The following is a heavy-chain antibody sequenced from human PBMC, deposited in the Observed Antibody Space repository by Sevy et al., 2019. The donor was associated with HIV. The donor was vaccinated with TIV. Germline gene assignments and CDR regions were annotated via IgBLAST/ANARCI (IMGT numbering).Heavy chain of an antibody. CDR3: AKDLSSSSATFDY. D-gene: IGHD6-6*01. Sequence: GGSLRLSCAASGFTFISYAMSWVRQAPGKGLEWVSAISGSGGSTYYADSVKGRFTISRDNSKNTLYLQMNSLRAEDTAVYYCAKDLSSSSATFDYWGQGTLVTVSS. V-gene: IGHV3-23*01. J-gene: IGHJ4*02. CDR2: ISGSGGST. CDR1: GFTFISYA.